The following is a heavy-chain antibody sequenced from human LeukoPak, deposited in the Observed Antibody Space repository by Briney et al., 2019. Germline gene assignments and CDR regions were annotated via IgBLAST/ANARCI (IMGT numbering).Heavy chain of an antibody. CDR2: ISYDGSNK. Sequence: GGSLRLSCAASGFTFSSYGMHWVRQAPGKGLGWVAVISYDGSNKYYADSVKGRFTISRDNSKNTLYLQMNSLRAEDTAVYYCAKDPGKSGYSYGPYFDYWGQGTLVTVSS. CDR1: GFTFSSYG. J-gene: IGHJ4*02. V-gene: IGHV3-30*18. D-gene: IGHD5-18*01. CDR3: AKDPGKSGYSYGPYFDY.